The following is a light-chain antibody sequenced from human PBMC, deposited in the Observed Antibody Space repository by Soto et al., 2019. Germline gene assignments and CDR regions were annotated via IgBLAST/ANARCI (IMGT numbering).Light chain of an antibody. CDR1: QPITAW. CDR3: QQYNLYPYT. CDR2: DAS. J-gene: IGKJ2*01. V-gene: IGKV1-5*01. Sequence: DIQMNQSPSTLSASVGDRATITCRASQPITAWLAWYQQKPGKAPNLLIYDASDLQRVVPSRFSGSGSGTEVTHTITGLQPNDFATYYCQQYNLYPYTFGQGTKLEIK.